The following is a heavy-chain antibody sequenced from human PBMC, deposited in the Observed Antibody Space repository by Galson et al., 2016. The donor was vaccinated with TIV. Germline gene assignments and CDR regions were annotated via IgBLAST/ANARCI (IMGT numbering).Heavy chain of an antibody. D-gene: IGHD3-10*01. J-gene: IGHJ6*02. CDR1: GGSISNGDYY. CDR3: ARCRGDYYYGIDV. CDR2: VYYSGAT. Sequence: TLSLTCSVFGGSISNGDYYWTWIRQPPGKGLEWIGYVYYSGATNYNPSLKRRVTLSVDRSTNQFSLRLNPVTAADTAVYSCARCRGDYYYGIDVWGQGTTVTVSS. V-gene: IGHV4-30-4*08.